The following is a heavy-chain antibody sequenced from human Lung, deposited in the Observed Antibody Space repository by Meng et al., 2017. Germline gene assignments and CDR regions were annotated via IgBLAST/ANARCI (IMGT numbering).Heavy chain of an antibody. CDR3: ASGYGLPS. Sequence: QVQLQQSVPGLVNPSQTLAPTCAISGDSVSANSAAWNWIRQSPSRGLEWLGRTYYRSKWYNDYAVSVKSRIIITPDTSKNQFSLQLTSVTPEDTAVYFCASGYGLPSWGQGTLVTVSS. CDR1: GDSVSANSAA. V-gene: IGHV6-1*01. CDR2: TYYRSKWYN. J-gene: IGHJ5*02. D-gene: IGHD5-18*01.